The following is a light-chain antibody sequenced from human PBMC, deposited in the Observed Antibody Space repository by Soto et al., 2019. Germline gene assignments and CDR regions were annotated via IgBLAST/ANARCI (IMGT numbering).Light chain of an antibody. J-gene: IGKJ4*01. V-gene: IGKV3-20*01. CDR1: QSVPTNY. CDR3: QQYGSPPFT. Sequence: EIVLTQSPGTLSLSPGERATLSCRASQSVPTNYLAWYQQKPGQAPRLLIYGASSRATGIPDRFSGSGSGTDFPFTISRLEPEEFAVYYCQQYGSPPFTFAGGTKVEIK. CDR2: GAS.